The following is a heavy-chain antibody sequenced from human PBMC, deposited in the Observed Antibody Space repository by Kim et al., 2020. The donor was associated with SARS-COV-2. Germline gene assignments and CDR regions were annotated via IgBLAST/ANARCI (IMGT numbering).Heavy chain of an antibody. V-gene: IGHV3-53*01. J-gene: IGHJ4*02. Sequence: GGSLRLSCAASGFTVSSYYMSWVRQAPGKGLEWVSVIYIGGSTYYADSVKGRFTISRDDSKNTLYLQMNTLVAEDTAVYYCASGQRYLPLSGGWGRGTLVTVSS. CDR2: IYIGGST. CDR1: GFTVSSYY. D-gene: IGHD2-8*02. CDR3: ASGQRYLPLSGG.